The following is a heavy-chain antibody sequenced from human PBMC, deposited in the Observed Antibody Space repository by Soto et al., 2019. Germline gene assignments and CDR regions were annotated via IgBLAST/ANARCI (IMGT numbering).Heavy chain of an antibody. J-gene: IGHJ5*02. D-gene: IGHD2-8*01. CDR2: ISGSGFKK. CDR1: GFIFENFG. CDR3: AQNHGVELVTLATVAWFAP. Sequence: PGGSLRLSCAASGFIFENFGMSWVRQAPGKGLEWISSISGSGFKKYYADSVKGRFTISRDNSKSTVYLELNNLSAEDTAVYHCAQNHGVELVTLATVAWFAPWGQGSVVTVSS. V-gene: IGHV3-23*01.